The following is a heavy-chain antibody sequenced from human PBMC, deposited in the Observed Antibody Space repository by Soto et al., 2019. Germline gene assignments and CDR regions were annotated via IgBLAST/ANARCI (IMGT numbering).Heavy chain of an antibody. J-gene: IGHJ4*02. CDR1: GFTFSTYS. Sequence: GGSLRLSCAASGFTFSTYSMNWVRQAPGKGLEWVSYISSSSSTIFYTDSVKGRFTVSRDNAKNSLYLQMNSLRAEDTAVYYCASPTYYYDSSGPPAYWGQGTRVTVSS. CDR3: ASPTYYYDSSGPPAY. V-gene: IGHV3-48*01. CDR2: ISSSSSTI. D-gene: IGHD3-22*01.